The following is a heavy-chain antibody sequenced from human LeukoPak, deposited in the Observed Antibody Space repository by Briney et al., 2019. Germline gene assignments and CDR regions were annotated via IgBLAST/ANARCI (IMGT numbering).Heavy chain of an antibody. CDR1: GGSISSYY. V-gene: IGHV4-59*12. Sequence: SETLSLTCTVSGGSISSYYWSWIRQPPGKGLEWIGYIYHSGSTYYNPSLKSRVTISVDRSKNQFSLKLSSVTAADTAVYYCARETQGSSSWIDYWGQGTLVTVSS. CDR2: IYHSGST. CDR3: ARETQGSSSWIDY. D-gene: IGHD6-13*01. J-gene: IGHJ4*02.